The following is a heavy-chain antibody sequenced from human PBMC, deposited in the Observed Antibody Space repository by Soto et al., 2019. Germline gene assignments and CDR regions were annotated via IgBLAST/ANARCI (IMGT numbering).Heavy chain of an antibody. J-gene: IGHJ4*02. V-gene: IGHV4-4*02. CDR2: IYHSGST. CDR3: ARGCVGEWGWLVYFDY. Sequence: SATLSITCAVSGGSISSSNWWSWVRQPPWKGLEWIGEIYHSGSTNYNPSLKSRVTISVDKSKNQFPLKLSSVTAADTAVYYCARGCVGEWGWLVYFDYWGQGTLVTVS. D-gene: IGHD6-19*01. CDR1: GGSISSSNW.